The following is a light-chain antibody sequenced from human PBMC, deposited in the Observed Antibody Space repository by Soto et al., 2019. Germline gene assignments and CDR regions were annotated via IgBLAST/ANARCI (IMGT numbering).Light chain of an antibody. CDR1: QSLLHSNGYNY. CDR3: MQALQTRWT. CDR2: LGS. Sequence: DIVMTQSPLSLPVTPGEPASISCRSSQSLLHSNGYNYLDWYLQKPGQSPQLLIYLGSNRASGVPDRFSGSGSGTDFTLKISRVEAEDVGVYDCMQALQTRWTFGQGTKVEI. J-gene: IGKJ1*01. V-gene: IGKV2-28*01.